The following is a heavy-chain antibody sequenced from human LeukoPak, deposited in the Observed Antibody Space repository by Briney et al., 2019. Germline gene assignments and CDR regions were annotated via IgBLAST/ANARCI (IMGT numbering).Heavy chain of an antibody. CDR3: ARTRDLGPDY. CDR2: TYHRSKWYY. D-gene: IGHD1-26*01. CDR1: GDSVSSNSAA. Sequence: QTLSLTCAISGDSVSSNSAAWNWIRQSPSRGLEWLGRTYHRSKWYYDYVVSLKSRITIIPDTSKNQFSLQLSSVTPEDTAVYYCARTRDLGPDYWGQGTLVTASS. V-gene: IGHV6-1*01. J-gene: IGHJ4*02.